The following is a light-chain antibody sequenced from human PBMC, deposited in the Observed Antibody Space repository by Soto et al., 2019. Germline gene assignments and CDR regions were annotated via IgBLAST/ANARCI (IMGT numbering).Light chain of an antibody. CDR3: QLLNSYPLT. CDR1: QNINSW. V-gene: IGKV1-5*01. Sequence: DIHMTQSPSTLSAYVGDRVTITCRARQNINSWLAWYQQKPGKAPKLLIYAASSLQSGVPSRFSGSGSGTDFTLTICTLQPEDFATYYCQLLNSYPLTFCGGSKVDI. J-gene: IGKJ4*01. CDR2: AAS.